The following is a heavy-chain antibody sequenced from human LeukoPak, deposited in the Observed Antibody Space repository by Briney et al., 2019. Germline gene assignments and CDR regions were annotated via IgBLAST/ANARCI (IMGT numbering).Heavy chain of an antibody. CDR1: GGSFSGYY. J-gene: IGHJ4*02. Sequence: SETLSLTCAVYGGSFSGYYWSWIRQPPGKGLEWIGYIYYSGSTNYNPSLKSRVTISADTSNNQFSLKLTSVTAADTAVYYCVGSSYGDYFDYWGQGTLVTVSS. D-gene: IGHD4-17*01. CDR3: VGSSYGDYFDY. V-gene: IGHV4-59*08. CDR2: IYYSGST.